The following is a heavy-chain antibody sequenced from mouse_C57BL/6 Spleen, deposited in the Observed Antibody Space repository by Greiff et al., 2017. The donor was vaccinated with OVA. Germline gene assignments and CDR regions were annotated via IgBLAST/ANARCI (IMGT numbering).Heavy chain of an antibody. V-gene: IGHV5-16*01. CDR1: GFTFSDYY. CDR2: INYDGCST. CDR3: ARWGLVRGYYFDY. J-gene: IGHJ2*01. D-gene: IGHD3-3*01. Sequence: EVQVVESEGGLVQPGSSLKLSCTASGFTFSDYYMAWVRQVPEKGLEWVANINYDGCSTYYPDSFKSRFILSRANAKNILYLQMSSLKSEDTATYYCARWGLVRGYYFDYWGQGTTLTVSS.